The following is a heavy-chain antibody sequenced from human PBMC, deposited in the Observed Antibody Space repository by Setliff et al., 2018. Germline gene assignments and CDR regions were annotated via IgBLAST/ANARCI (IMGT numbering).Heavy chain of an antibody. CDR1: GFTFSRYW. D-gene: IGHD2-21*02. CDR2: IKEDGSEK. CDR3: AKNWATAHHYYYGMDV. J-gene: IGHJ6*02. V-gene: IGHV3-7*01. Sequence: PGGSLRLSCVASGFTFSRYWMSWVRQAPGKGLEWVANIKEDGSEKYYVDSVKGRFTMSRDNAKNSLYLQMNSLRAEDTAVYYCAKNWATAHHYYYGMDVWGQGTTVTVSS.